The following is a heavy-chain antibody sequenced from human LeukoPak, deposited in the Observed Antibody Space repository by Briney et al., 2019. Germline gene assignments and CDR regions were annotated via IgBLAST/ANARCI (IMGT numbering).Heavy chain of an antibody. J-gene: IGHJ4*02. CDR2: ISAYNGIT. V-gene: IGHV1-18*01. D-gene: IGHD4-17*01. Sequence: ASVHVSCKASGYIFSSYGISWVRQAPAPGLEWMGWISAYNGITNYAQKFQGRVTMTTDTSTSTAYMELRSLRSDDTAVYYCARVIVARAPMYGDTFDYWGQGTLVTVSS. CDR3: ARVIVARAPMYGDTFDY. CDR1: GYIFSSYG.